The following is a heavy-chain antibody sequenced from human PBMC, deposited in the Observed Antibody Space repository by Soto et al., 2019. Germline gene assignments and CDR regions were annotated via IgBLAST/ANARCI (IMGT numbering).Heavy chain of an antibody. CDR3: ARDSTSVGTTFDS. V-gene: IGHV3-9*01. J-gene: IGHJ4*02. CDR2: ISWNGGAI. D-gene: IGHD1-7*01. CDR1: GFTFDDYA. Sequence: EVQLVESGGGWVQPGRSLRLSCAASGFTFDDYAMRWVRQAPGKGLEWVSSISWNGGAIGYADSVKGRSTISRDNAKNSRYLLMNSLRAEDTALYYCARDSTSVGTTFDSWGQGTLVTVSA.